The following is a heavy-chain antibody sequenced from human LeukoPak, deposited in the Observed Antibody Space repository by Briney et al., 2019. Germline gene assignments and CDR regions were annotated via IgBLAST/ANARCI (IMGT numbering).Heavy chain of an antibody. CDR2: IIPIFGTA. Sequence: SVKVSCKASGGTFSSYAISWVRQAPGQGLEWMGGIIPIFGTANYAQKLQGRVTMTTDTSTSTAYMELRSMRSDDTAVYYCARGYSGSPNWFDPWGQGTLVTVSS. D-gene: IGHD1-26*01. CDR1: GGTFSSYA. CDR3: ARGYSGSPNWFDP. V-gene: IGHV1-69*05. J-gene: IGHJ5*02.